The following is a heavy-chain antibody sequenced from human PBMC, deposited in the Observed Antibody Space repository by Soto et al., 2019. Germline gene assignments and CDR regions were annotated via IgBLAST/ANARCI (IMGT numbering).Heavy chain of an antibody. D-gene: IGHD3-10*01. CDR2: IFHDGTA. CDR1: GVSISSGNW. J-gene: IGHJ4*02. Sequence: SETLSLTCAVSGVSISSGNWWAWVRQSPQRGLEYIGEIFHDGTANYYPSFERRVAISVDTSKNQFSLKLTSVTAADTAIYFCARLVYDTRLNYMYFDFWGQGTLVTVSS. CDR3: ARLVYDTRLNYMYFDF. V-gene: IGHV4-4*02.